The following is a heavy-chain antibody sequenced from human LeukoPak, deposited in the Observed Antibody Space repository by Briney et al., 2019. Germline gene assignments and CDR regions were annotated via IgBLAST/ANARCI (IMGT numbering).Heavy chain of an antibody. Sequence: GGSLNISCQGFGYSFTSYCIGWVRRMPGKGLGGMGIIYPGDSDTRHIPSFHGQVTISADKSIRTAYLQWSSLKAADTAMYYCARRNDILSGNFGVSWFDPWGQGTLVTVSS. CDR1: GYSFTSYC. J-gene: IGHJ5*02. D-gene: IGHD3-9*01. V-gene: IGHV5-51*01. CDR3: ARRNDILSGNFGVSWFDP. CDR2: IYPGDSDT.